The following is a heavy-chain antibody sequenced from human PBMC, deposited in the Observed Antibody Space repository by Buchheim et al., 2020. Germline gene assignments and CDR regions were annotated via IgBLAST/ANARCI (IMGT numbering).Heavy chain of an antibody. CDR1: GFTFSSYW. J-gene: IGHJ6*02. D-gene: IGHD1-14*01. Sequence: EVQLLESGGGLVQPGGSLRLSCVASGFTFSSYWMRWVRQAPGKGLEWVANINQDGSEIHYVDSVKGRFTISRDNAKNSLYLQMNSLRAEDTAVYYCARNLDDYFYYYGMDVWGQGTT. CDR2: INQDGSEI. CDR3: ARNLDDYFYYYGMDV. V-gene: IGHV3-7*01.